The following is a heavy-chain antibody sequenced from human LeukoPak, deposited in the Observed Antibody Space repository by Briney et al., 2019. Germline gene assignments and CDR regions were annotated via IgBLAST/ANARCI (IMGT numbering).Heavy chain of an antibody. J-gene: IGHJ2*01. CDR1: GNTFTSYY. V-gene: IGHV1-46*01. D-gene: IGHD2-2*01. CDR2: INPSGGST. Sequence: ASVKVSCKASGNTFTSYYMHWVRQALGQGLEWMGIINPSGGSTSYAQKFQGRVTMTRDTSTSTVYMELSSLRSEDTAVYYCARAYCSSNTSCARGWYFDLWGRGTLVTVSS. CDR3: ARAYCSSNTSCARGWYFDL.